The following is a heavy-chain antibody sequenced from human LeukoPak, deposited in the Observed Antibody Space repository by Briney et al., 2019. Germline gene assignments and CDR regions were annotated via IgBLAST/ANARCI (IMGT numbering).Heavy chain of an antibody. CDR2: INHSGST. J-gene: IGHJ4*02. CDR1: GGSFSGYY. D-gene: IGHD3-22*01. CDR3: ARAFYDSSGYYYYFDY. V-gene: IGHV4-34*01. Sequence: SETLSLTCAVYGGSFSGYYWSWIRQPPGKGLEWIGEINHSGSTNYNPSLKSRVTISVDTSKKQFSLKLSSVTAADTAVYYCARAFYDSSGYYYYFDYWGQGTLVTVSS.